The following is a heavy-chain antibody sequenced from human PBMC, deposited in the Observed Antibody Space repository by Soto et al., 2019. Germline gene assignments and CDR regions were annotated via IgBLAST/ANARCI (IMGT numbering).Heavy chain of an antibody. CDR1: GGSMISYY. J-gene: IGHJ5*02. Sequence: SETLSLTCTVPGGSMISYYWGWIRQPPGKALEWIGSIYYTGSTYYSPSLKSRVTISVDTSTNQFSLRLNSVTAADTAVYSCARHQAGFHDTTTYYYVGWFDPWGQGTLVTVSS. CDR3: ARHQAGFHDTTTYYYVGWFDP. V-gene: IGHV4-39*01. CDR2: IYYTGST. D-gene: IGHD3-22*01.